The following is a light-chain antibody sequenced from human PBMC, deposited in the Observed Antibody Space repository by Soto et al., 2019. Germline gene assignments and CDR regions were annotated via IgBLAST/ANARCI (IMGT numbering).Light chain of an antibody. CDR2: DAS. Sequence: EIVLTQCPGTLSLSPGERATLSCRASQSFTSRSLAWYQQKPGLAPRLVIYDASNRDTGIPARFSGSGSGTEFTLTISSLEPEDFAVYYCQQRSNSTLTFGGGTKVDIK. CDR3: QQRSNSTLT. CDR1: QSFTSRS. V-gene: IGKV3-11*01. J-gene: IGKJ4*01.